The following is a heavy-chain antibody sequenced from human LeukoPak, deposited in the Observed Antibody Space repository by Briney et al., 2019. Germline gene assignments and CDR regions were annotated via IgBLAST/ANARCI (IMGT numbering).Heavy chain of an antibody. CDR2: INLSGGSR. CDR3: ARDACSSAICQAGGNWFDP. D-gene: IGHD2-2*01. V-gene: IGHV1-46*01. Sequence: ASVKVSCKASGYTFTSYYLHWVRKPPGQGLEWMGTINLSGGSRSYAQKFQGRVTMTRDTSTSTVYMELSSLRSEDTAVYFCARDACSSAICQAGGNWFDPWGQGTLVTVSS. CDR1: GYTFTSYY. J-gene: IGHJ5*02.